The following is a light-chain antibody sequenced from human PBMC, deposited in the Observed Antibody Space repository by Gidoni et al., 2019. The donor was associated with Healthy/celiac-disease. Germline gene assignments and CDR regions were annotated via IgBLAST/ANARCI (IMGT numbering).Light chain of an antibody. J-gene: IGKJ1*01. V-gene: IGKV3-15*01. Sequence: EIVMTQSPATLSVSPGERATLSCMASQSVSSNLAWYQQKPGQAPRLLIYGASTRATGIPARFSGSGSGTELTLTISSLQSEDFAVYYCQQYNNWPRTFGQGTKVEIK. CDR3: QQYNNWPRT. CDR2: GAS. CDR1: QSVSSN.